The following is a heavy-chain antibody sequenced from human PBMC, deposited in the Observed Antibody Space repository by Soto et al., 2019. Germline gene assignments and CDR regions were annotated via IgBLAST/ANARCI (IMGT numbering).Heavy chain of an antibody. J-gene: IGHJ4*02. V-gene: IGHV3-30*03. CDR1: GFTVSTYG. Sequence: QVQLVESGGGVVQPGRSLRLSCAVSGFTVSTYGMHWVRQAPGKGLEWVAVISRDGGTKYYADSVKGRFTISRDNSRNQLVLEMNSLRGDDMAVYYCTGEVASGYWGQGTLVTVSS. CDR3: TGEVASGY. CDR2: ISRDGGTK. D-gene: IGHD2-8*02.